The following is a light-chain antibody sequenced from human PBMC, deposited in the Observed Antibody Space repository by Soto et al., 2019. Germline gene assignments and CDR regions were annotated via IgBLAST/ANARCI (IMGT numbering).Light chain of an antibody. V-gene: IGKV1-39*01. CDR2: AAS. CDR1: QSISSY. Sequence: DIQMTQSPSSLSASVGERVTITCRASQSISSYLNWYQQKPGKAPKLLIYAASSLQSGVPSRFSGSGSGTDFTLTISSLQPEDFATYYCQQSYSTPRTFGQGTKVEIQ. J-gene: IGKJ1*01. CDR3: QQSYSTPRT.